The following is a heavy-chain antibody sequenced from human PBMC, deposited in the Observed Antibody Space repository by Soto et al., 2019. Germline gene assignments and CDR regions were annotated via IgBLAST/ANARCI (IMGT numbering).Heavy chain of an antibody. CDR3: ARANYFESSGPFDY. D-gene: IGHD3-22*01. CDR2: ISYSGST. V-gene: IGHV4-59*01. J-gene: IGHJ4*02. CDR1: GGSISTYY. Sequence: SETLSLTCTVSGGSISTYYWSWIRQPPGKGLEWIGYISYSGSTNYNPSLKSRLTISVDTSKNQFSLKLSSVTAADTAVYYCARANYFESSGPFDYWGPGTLVTSPQ.